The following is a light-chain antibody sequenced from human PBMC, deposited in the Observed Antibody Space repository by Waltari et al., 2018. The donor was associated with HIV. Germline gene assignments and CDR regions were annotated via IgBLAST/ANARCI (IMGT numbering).Light chain of an antibody. CDR1: SGDSGGYHY. CDR2: EVT. V-gene: IGLV2-14*01. CDR3: SSYTSSSTIL. J-gene: IGLJ2*01. Sequence: QSALNQPASVSGSPGQSITISCTGTSGDSGGYHYVPWHQQHPGQVPKLIIYEVTNRPSGVSDRFAGSKSGNTASLTISGLQAEYEADYYCSSYTSSSTILFGGGTKLAVL.